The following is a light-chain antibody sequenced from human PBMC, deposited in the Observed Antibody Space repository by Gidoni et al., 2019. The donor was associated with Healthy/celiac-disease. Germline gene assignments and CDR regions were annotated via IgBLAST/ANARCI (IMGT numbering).Light chain of an antibody. V-gene: IGKV4-1*01. Sequence: DIVMTQSPDSLAVSLGERATINCKSRQSVLYSSNNKNYVAWYQQKPGQPPKLLIYWASTRESGVPDRFSGSGSGTDFTLTISSLQAEDVAVYYCQQYYSPPWTFGQGTKVEIK. CDR2: WAS. CDR3: QQYYSPPWT. CDR1: QSVLYSSNNKNY. J-gene: IGKJ1*01.